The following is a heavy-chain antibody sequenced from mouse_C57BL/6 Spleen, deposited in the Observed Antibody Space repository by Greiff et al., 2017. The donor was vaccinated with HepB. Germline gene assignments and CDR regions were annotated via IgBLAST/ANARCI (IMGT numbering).Heavy chain of an antibody. CDR1: GYTFTSYW. CDR3: ARGITTVVAPMDY. J-gene: IGHJ4*01. D-gene: IGHD1-1*01. Sequence: VQLQQPGAELVKPGASVKLSCKASGYTFTSYWMQWVKQRPGQGLEWIGEIDPSDSYTNYNQKFKGKATLTVDTSSSTAYMQLSSLTSEDSAVSYCARGITTVVAPMDYWGQGTSVTVSS. CDR2: IDPSDSYT. V-gene: IGHV1-50*01.